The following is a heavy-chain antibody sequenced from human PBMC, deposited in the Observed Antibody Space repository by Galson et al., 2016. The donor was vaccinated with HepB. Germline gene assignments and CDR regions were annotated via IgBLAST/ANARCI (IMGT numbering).Heavy chain of an antibody. CDR2: ISFDGKSK. CDR3: VQGSTAPAV. CDR1: GYLFSAHG. D-gene: IGHD2-2*01. V-gene: IGHV3-30*03. J-gene: IGHJ6*04. Sequence: SLRLSCAVSGYLFSAHGMHWVRQAPGKGLEWVAIISFDGKSKNYVDYVKGRFTISRDNSKNTLSLQMNSLTADDTAIYYCVQGSTAPAVWGKGTTVTVSS.